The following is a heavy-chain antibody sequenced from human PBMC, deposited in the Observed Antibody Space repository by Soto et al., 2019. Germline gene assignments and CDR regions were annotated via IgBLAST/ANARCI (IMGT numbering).Heavy chain of an antibody. J-gene: IGHJ6*02. CDR2: IIPIFGTA. CDR3: ARDGDYDILTGYSLYGMDV. V-gene: IGHV1-69*06. Sequence: QMQLVQSGAEVKKPGSSVKVSCKASGGTFSSYAISWVRQAPGQGLEWMGGIIPIFGTANYAQKFQGRVTITADKSTSTAYMKLSSLRSEDTAVYYCARDGDYDILTGYSLYGMDVWGQGTTVTVSS. D-gene: IGHD3-9*01. CDR1: GGTFSSYA.